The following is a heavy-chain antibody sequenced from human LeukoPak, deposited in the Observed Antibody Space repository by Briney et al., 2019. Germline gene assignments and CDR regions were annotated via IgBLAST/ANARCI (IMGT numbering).Heavy chain of an antibody. D-gene: IGHD2-15*01. J-gene: IGHJ6*03. CDR2: IYYSGST. V-gene: IGHV4-59*01. Sequence: PSETLSLTCTVSGGSISSYYWSWIRQPQGKGLEWIGYIYYSGSTNYNPSLKSRVTISVDTSKNQFSLKLSSVTAADTAVYYCARSVEGYCSGGSCYSYYYYMDVWGKGTTVTVSS. CDR3: ARSVEGYCSGGSCYSYYYYMDV. CDR1: GGSISSYY.